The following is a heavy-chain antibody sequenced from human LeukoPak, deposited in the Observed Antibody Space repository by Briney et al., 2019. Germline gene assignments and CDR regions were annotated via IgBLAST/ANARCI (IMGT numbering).Heavy chain of an antibody. CDR3: ARESGIAAALDL. CDR1: GLTFSSYW. D-gene: IGHD6-13*01. CDR2: INTDGSST. V-gene: IGHV3-74*01. Sequence: GGSLRLSCAASGLTFSSYWMHWVRQAPGKGLVWVSRINTDGSSTSYADSVKGRFTISRDNAKNTLYLQMNSLRAEDTAVYYCARESGIAAALDLWGQGTLVTVSS. J-gene: IGHJ5*02.